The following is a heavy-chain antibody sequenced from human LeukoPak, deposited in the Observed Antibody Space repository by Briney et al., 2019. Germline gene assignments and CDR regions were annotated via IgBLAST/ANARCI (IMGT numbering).Heavy chain of an antibody. CDR2: IIPIFGTA. CDR3: ARGKGYSYGYRGYFDY. J-gene: IGHJ4*02. Sequence: SVKVSCKASGGTFSSYAISWVRQAPGQGLEWMGGIIPIFGTANYAQKFQGRVTITADESTSTAYMELSSLRSEDTAVYYCARGKGYSYGYRGYFDYWGQGTLVTVSS. V-gene: IGHV1-69*13. CDR1: GGTFSSYA. D-gene: IGHD5-18*01.